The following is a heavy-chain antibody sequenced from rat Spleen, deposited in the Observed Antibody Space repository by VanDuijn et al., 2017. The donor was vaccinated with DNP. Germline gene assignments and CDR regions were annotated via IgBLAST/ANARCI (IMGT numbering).Heavy chain of an antibody. V-gene: IGHV5S13*01. D-gene: IGHD1-2*01. CDR3: ARHEDYSSYIYGFAY. J-gene: IGHJ3*01. CDR2: ISTGGGIT. Sequence: EVQLVESGGGLVQPGRSLKLSCAVSGFTFSNHAMAWVRQAPTKGLEWVASISTGGGITYYRDSVKGRFTISRDDAKNTQYLQMDSLRSEDTATYYCARHEDYSSYIYGFAYWGQGTLVTVSS. CDR1: GFTFSNHA.